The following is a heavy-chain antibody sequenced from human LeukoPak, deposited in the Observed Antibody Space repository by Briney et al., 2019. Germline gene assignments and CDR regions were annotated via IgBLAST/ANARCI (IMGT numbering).Heavy chain of an antibody. Sequence: GGSLRLSCAGTGFSFSNFGMNWDRQAPGKGLECVSFISGSSGTIYYADSVKGRFTISRDNTKNSLYLQMNSLRAEDTDIYYCARERGGFGGYPPYYYLDVWGKGTTVTVSS. CDR2: ISGSSGTI. J-gene: IGHJ6*03. D-gene: IGHD5-12*01. V-gene: IGHV3-48*04. CDR3: ARERGGFGGYPPYYYLDV. CDR1: GFSFSNFG.